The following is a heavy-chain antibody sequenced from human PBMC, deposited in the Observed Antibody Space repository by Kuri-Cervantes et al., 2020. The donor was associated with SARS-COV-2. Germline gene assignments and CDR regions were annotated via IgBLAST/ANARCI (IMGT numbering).Heavy chain of an antibody. CDR2: INPSGGST. CDR1: GYTFTSYY. D-gene: IGHD6-13*01. V-gene: IGHV1-46*01. CDR3: ARDRYSSSFSYYYYGMDV. J-gene: IGHJ6*02. Sequence: ASVKVSCKASGYTFTSYYMHWVRQAPGQGLEWMGIINPSGGSTSYAQKFQGRVTITADKSTSTAYMELSSLRSEDTAVYYCARDRYSSSFSYYYYGMDVWGQGTTVTVSS.